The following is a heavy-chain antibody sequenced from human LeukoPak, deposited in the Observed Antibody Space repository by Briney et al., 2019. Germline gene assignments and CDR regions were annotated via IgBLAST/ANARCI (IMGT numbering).Heavy chain of an antibody. J-gene: IGHJ6*02. CDR2: ISGSGGST. D-gene: IGHD3-9*01. CDR3: AKNDYDILTGYSYYYYGMDV. V-gene: IGHV3-23*01. Sequence: GGSLRLSCEASEFTFSSYAMSWVRQAPGKGLEWVSAISGSGGSTYYADSVKGRFTISRDNSKNTLYLQMNSLRAEDTVVYYCAKNDYDILTGYSYYYYGMDVWGQGTTVTVSS. CDR1: EFTFSSYA.